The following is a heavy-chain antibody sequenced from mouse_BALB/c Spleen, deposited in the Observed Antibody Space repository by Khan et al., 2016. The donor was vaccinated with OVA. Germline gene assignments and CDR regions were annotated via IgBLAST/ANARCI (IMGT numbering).Heavy chain of an antibody. Sequence: VRLQQSGAELVKPGASVKLSCTASGFYINDTCLHWVKQRPEQGLEWIGRIDPANGDTKYDPKFQAKATITADTPSTIAYLQLSSLTSEDTAVYYCARSNSLWPMDYWGQGTSVTVSS. V-gene: IGHV14-3*02. CDR3: ARSNSLWPMDY. D-gene: IGHD1-1*01. CDR2: IDPANGDT. CDR1: GFYINDTC. J-gene: IGHJ4*01.